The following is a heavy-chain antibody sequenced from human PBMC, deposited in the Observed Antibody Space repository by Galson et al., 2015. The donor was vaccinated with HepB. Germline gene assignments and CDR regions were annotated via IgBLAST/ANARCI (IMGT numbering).Heavy chain of an antibody. CDR3: ARRGYCSGGSCFSHAFDV. J-gene: IGHJ3*01. Sequence: QSGAEVKKPGESLKISCKGSGYTFTTYWIAWVRQMPGKGLEWMGVIYPGDSDARYSPSFQGQVTISADKSISNAYLQWSSLRASDTAIYYCARRGYCSGGSCFSHAFDVWGQGALVVVSS. CDR2: IYPGDSDA. D-gene: IGHD2-15*01. CDR1: GYTFTTYW. V-gene: IGHV5-51*01.